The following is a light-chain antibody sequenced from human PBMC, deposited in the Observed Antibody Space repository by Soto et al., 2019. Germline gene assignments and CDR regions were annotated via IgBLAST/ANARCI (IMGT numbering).Light chain of an antibody. CDR1: QSISSW. V-gene: IGKV1-5*01. J-gene: IGKJ1*01. Sequence: DIQMTQSPSTLSASVGDRVTITCRASQSISSWLAWYQQKPGKAPKLLIYDASSLESGVPSRFSGSGSGTEFTPTISSLQPDDFATYYCQQSTTFGQGTKVEIK. CDR3: QQSTT. CDR2: DAS.